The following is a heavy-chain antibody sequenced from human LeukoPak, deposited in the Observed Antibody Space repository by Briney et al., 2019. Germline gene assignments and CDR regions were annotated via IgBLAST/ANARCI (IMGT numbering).Heavy chain of an antibody. V-gene: IGHV4-34*01. CDR2: INHSGRT. CDR1: GGSFSGYY. J-gene: IGHJ4*02. D-gene: IGHD3-22*01. CDR3: ATVTMIVVVTN. Sequence: PSETLSLTCAVYGGSFSGYYWSWIRQPPGKGLEWIGEINHSGRTNYNPSLKSRVTISVDTSKNQFSLKLSSVTAADTAVYYCATVTMIVVVTNWGQGTLVTVSS.